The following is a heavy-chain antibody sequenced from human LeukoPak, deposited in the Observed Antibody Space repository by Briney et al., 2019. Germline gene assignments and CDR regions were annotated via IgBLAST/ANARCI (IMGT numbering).Heavy chain of an antibody. CDR1: GGSFSGDY. CDR2: ISHQGIT. CDR3: AKGGDWLSA. Sequence: PSETLSLTCAVYGGSFSGDYWSWIRQPPGKRLEWIGEISHQGITNYNPSLKSRVTISMDTSKNQLSLTLHSVIAADTAVYYCAKGGDWLSAWGQGTLVTVSS. V-gene: IGHV4-34*01. J-gene: IGHJ5*02. D-gene: IGHD3/OR15-3a*01.